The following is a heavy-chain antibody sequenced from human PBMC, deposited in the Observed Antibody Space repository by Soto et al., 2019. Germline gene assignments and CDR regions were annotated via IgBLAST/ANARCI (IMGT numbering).Heavy chain of an antibody. J-gene: IGHJ6*02. CDR1: GFTFDDYA. Sequence: EVQLVESGGGLVQPGRSLRLSCAASGFTFDDYAMHWVRQAPGKGLEWVSGISWNSGSIGYADSVKGRFTISRDNAKNSLYLQMNSLRAEDTALYYCAKDLDYGDYGYYYGMDVWGQGTTVTVSS. V-gene: IGHV3-9*01. D-gene: IGHD4-17*01. CDR2: ISWNSGSI. CDR3: AKDLDYGDYGYYYGMDV.